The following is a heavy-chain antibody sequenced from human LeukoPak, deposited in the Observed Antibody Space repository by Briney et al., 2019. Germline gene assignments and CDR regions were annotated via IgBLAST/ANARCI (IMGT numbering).Heavy chain of an antibody. Sequence: GGSLRLSCAASGFTFDDYAMHWVRQAPGEGLEWVSGISWNSGSIGYADSVKGRFTISRDNAKNSLYLQMNSLRAEDTALYYCAKVLVGFSYYYGMDVWGQGTTVTVSS. D-gene: IGHD3-10*01. CDR2: ISWNSGSI. J-gene: IGHJ6*02. V-gene: IGHV3-9*01. CDR1: GFTFDDYA. CDR3: AKVLVGFSYYYGMDV.